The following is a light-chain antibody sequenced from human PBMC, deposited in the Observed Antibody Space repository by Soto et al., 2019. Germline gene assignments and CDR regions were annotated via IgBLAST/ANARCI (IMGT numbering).Light chain of an antibody. CDR1: QSMTRTY. Sequence: EIVLMQSPGTLSLSPGERANLSCRASQSMTRTYIAWYQQKPGQAPRLLIYAASIRDPGIPDKFSGTGSGTDYSLTIDRREPEDSSVYYCHHEDNAPPTFGQGTNVEIK. V-gene: IGKV3-20*01. CDR2: AAS. CDR3: HHEDNAPPT. J-gene: IGKJ2*01.